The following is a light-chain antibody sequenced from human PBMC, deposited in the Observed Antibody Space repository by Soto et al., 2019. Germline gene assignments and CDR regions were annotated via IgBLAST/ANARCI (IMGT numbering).Light chain of an antibody. Sequence: EIVLTQSPGTLSLSPGERATLSCRASQSVSSNSLAWYQQKPGQAPSLLMYGASNRATGIPDRFSGSGSGSGTDFTLTISRLEPEDFAVYYCQQHGTSPITFGQGTRWRL. CDR1: QSVSSNS. CDR2: GAS. V-gene: IGKV3-20*01. CDR3: QQHGTSPIT. J-gene: IGKJ5*01.